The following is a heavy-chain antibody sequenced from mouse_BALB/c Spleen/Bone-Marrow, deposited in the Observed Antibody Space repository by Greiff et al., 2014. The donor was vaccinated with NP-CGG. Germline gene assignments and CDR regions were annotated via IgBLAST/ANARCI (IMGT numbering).Heavy chain of an antibody. D-gene: IGHD1-1*01. Sequence: EVKLMESGPELVMPGASMKISCKASGYSFTGYTMNWVKQSHGKNLEWIGLINPNSGGTSYNQKFKGKATLNVGKSSSTAYMELLSLTSEDSAVYYCARTAYFYGRGYFDYWGQGTTLTVSS. CDR3: ARTAYFYGRGYFDY. CDR2: INPNSGGT. V-gene: IGHV1-26*01. CDR1: GYSFTGYT. J-gene: IGHJ2*01.